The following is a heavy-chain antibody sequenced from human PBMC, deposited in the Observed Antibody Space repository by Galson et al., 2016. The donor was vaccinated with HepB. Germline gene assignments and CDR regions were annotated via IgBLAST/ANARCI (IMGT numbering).Heavy chain of an antibody. D-gene: IGHD1-7*01. CDR2: ITGTGGGT. CDR3: AKDHTGSTVGWSDGMDV. J-gene: IGHJ6*02. V-gene: IGHV3-23*01. Sequence: SLRLSCAASGFSFSTFAMSWVRQAPGKGLEWISGITGTGGGTYHADSVKGRFTISRDTSKNTLFLQLSSLRVEDTAVYYCAKDHTGSTVGWSDGMDVWGQGTRVTVSS. CDR1: GFSFSTFA.